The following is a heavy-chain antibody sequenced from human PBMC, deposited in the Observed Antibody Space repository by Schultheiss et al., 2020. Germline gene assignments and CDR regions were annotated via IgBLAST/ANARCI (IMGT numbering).Heavy chain of an antibody. CDR1: GGSISSYY. V-gene: IGHV4-59*12. Sequence: SETLSLTCTVSGGSISSYYWSWIRQPPGKGLEWIGYIYYSGSTNYNPSLKSRVTISVDTSKNQFSLKLSSVTAADTAVYYCAREGGTMIIEAWGQGTLVTVSS. CDR3: AREGGTMIIEA. D-gene: IGHD3-22*01. CDR2: IYYSGST. J-gene: IGHJ5*02.